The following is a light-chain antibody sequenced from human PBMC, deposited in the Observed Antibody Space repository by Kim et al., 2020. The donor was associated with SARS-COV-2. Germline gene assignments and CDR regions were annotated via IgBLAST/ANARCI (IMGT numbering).Light chain of an antibody. CDR1: RSVNSH. CDR2: GAS. CDR3: QQYSHWPPYS. Sequence: MTQSPGTLSVSLGDTATLSCRASRSVNSHLAWYQQRRGQPPRLLIHGASNRATDVPPRFSGSGSGTEFTLTISGLQSEDFATYYCQQYSHWPPYSFGKGTKLEIK. J-gene: IGKJ2*01. V-gene: IGKV3-15*01.